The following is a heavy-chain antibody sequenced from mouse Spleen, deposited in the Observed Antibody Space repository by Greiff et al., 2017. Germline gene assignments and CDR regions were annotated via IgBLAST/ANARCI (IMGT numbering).Heavy chain of an antibody. D-gene: IGHD4-1*01. J-gene: IGHJ3*01. V-gene: IGHV5-9*01. CDR1: GFTFSSYA. Sequence: EVMLVESGGGLVKLGGSLKLSCAASGFTFSSYAMSWVRQTPEKRLEWVATISSGGGNTYYPDSVKGRFTISRDNAKNTLYLQMSSLKSEDTAMYYCARQRTGSAWFAYWGQGTLVTVSA. CDR2: ISSGGGNT. CDR3: ARQRTGSAWFAY.